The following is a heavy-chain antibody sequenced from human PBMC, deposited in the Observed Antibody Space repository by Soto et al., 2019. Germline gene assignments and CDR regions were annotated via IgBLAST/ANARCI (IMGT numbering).Heavy chain of an antibody. Sequence: SETLSLTCAVSGGSISSGGYSWSWIRQPPGKGLEWIGYIYHSGSTYYNPSLKSRVTISVDTSKNQFSRKLSSLTAADTAVYYCAPILVVPALKGDNWFDPWGQGTLVTVPQ. CDR3: APILVVPALKGDNWFDP. J-gene: IGHJ5*02. V-gene: IGHV4-30-2*01. D-gene: IGHD2-2*01. CDR2: IYHSGST. CDR1: GGSISSGGYS.